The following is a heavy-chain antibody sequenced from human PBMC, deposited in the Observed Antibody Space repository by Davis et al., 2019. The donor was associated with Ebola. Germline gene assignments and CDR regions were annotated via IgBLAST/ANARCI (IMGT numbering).Heavy chain of an antibody. CDR1: GFTFSSYS. Sequence: GESLKISCAASGFTFSSYSMNWVRQAPGKGLEWVANIKQDGSEKYYADSVKGRFTISRDNSKNTLYLQMNSLRAEDTAVYYCARQGLVFDYWGQGTLVTVSS. D-gene: IGHD3/OR15-3a*01. V-gene: IGHV3-7*01. J-gene: IGHJ4*02. CDR2: IKQDGSEK. CDR3: ARQGLVFDY.